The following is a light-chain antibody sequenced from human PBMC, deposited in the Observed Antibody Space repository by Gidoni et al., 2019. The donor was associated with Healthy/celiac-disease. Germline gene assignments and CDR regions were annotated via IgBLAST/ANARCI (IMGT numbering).Light chain of an antibody. CDR1: QSVSSY. Sequence: DIVSTQSPATLPLSPGERATLSCRASQSVSSYLAWYQQKPCQAPSLLIYDASNRATGLPARFSGSGSGTDFTLTISSLEPEDFAVYYCQQRSNWHSFGQGTKLEIK. CDR2: DAS. CDR3: QQRSNWHS. J-gene: IGKJ2*03. V-gene: IGKV3-11*01.